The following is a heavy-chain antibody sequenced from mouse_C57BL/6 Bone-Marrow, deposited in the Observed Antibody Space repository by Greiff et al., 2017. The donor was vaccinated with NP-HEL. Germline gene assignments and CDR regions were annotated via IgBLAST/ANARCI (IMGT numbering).Heavy chain of an antibody. V-gene: IGHV1-54*01. CDR3: ARRENYYGSFAY. J-gene: IGHJ3*01. D-gene: IGHD1-1*01. Sequence: VQLQESGAELVRPGTSVKVSCKASGYAFTNYLIEWVKQRPGQGLEWIGVINPGSGGTNYTEKFKGKATLTADKSSSTAYMQLSSLTSEDSAVYFCARRENYYGSFAYWGQGTLVTVSA. CDR1: GYAFTNYL. CDR2: INPGSGGT.